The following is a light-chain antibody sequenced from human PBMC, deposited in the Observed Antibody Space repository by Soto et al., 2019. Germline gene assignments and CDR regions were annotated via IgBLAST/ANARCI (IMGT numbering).Light chain of an antibody. CDR3: LLDYAYFWA. Sequence: AIQVTQSPSSLSASVGDRVTITCRTSQGIRSALGWYQQKPGKAPKLLIYAASTLQSGVPSRFSGSGSGRDFTLTISSLQPEDFATYYCLLDYAYFWAFGQGTKVEIK. J-gene: IGKJ1*01. CDR2: AAS. V-gene: IGKV1-6*01. CDR1: QGIRSA.